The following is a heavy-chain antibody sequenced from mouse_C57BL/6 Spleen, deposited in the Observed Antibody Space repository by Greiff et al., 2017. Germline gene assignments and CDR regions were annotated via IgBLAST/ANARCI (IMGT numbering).Heavy chain of an antibody. J-gene: IGHJ3*01. CDR1: GYTFTDYY. Sequence: EVQLQQSGPELVKPGASVKISCKASGYTFTDYYMNWVKQSHGKSLEWIGDINPYNGGTSYNQKFKGKATLTVDTSSSTAYMELRSLTSEDSAVYYCGRRSRFAYWGQGTLVTVSA. CDR3: GRRSRFAY. V-gene: IGHV1-26*01. CDR2: INPYNGGT.